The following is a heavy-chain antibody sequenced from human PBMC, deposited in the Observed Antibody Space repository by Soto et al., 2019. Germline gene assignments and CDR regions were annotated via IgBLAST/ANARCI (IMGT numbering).Heavy chain of an antibody. D-gene: IGHD1-26*01. V-gene: IGHV1-8*01. CDR1: GYTFTSYD. CDR3: VRDGAPGLVNYFDY. J-gene: IGHJ4*02. CDR2: MNPNSGKT. Sequence: ASVKVSCKASGYTFTSYDINWVRQATGQGLEWMGWMNPNSGKTGYAQKIQGRVNMTKNTSISTAYMELSSLRTEDTAVYYCVRDGAPGLVNYFDYWGQGTLVTVSS.